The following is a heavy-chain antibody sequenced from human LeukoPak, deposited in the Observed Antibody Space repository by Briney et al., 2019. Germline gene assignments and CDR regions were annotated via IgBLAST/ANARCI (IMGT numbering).Heavy chain of an antibody. V-gene: IGHV3-30*04. CDR1: GFTFSSYA. CDR3: ARGATYYYGSGSSQFDY. D-gene: IGHD3-10*01. Sequence: PGGSLRLSCAASGFTFSSYAMHWVRQAPGKGLEWVAVISYDGSNKYYADSVKGRFTISRDNSKNTLYLQMNSLRAEDTAVYYCARGATYYYGSGSSQFDYWGQGTLVTASS. J-gene: IGHJ4*02. CDR2: ISYDGSNK.